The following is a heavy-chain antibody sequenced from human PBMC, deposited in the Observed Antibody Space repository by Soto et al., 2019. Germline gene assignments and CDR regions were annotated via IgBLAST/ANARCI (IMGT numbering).Heavy chain of an antibody. V-gene: IGHV2-5*02. J-gene: IGHJ4*02. CDR1: GFSLSTSGVG. CDR3: AHRPAYDISTGYYPFDY. D-gene: IGHD3-9*01. CDR2: IYWDDGN. Sequence: SRPTLVNPTHTLPLTCTFSGFSLSTSGVGVAWIRQPPGKALECLALIYWDDGNRYSPSLKPRLEITTDTPKNQVVLTLTHVDPVDTATYYCAHRPAYDISTGYYPFDYWGQGSRVTVSS.